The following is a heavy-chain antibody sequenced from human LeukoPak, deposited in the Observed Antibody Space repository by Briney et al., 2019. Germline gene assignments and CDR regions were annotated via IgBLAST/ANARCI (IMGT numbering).Heavy chain of an antibody. CDR2: IKQDGSEK. D-gene: IGHD3-10*01. CDR1: GFTFSHAW. Sequence: GGSLRLSCAASGFTFSHAWMTWVRQAPGKGLEWVANIKQDGSEKYYVDSVKGRFTISRDNAKNSLYLQMNSLRAEDTAVYYCARDPLLWFGEFDNWFDPWGQGTLVTVSS. CDR3: ARDPLLWFGEFDNWFDP. V-gene: IGHV3-7*01. J-gene: IGHJ5*02.